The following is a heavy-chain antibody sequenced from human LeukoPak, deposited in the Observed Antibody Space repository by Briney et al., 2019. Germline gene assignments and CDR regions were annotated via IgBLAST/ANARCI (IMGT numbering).Heavy chain of an antibody. Sequence: SETLSLTCTVSGGSISSYYWSWIRQPPGKGLEWIGYIYYSGSNNYNPSLKSRVTISVDTSKNQFSLKLSSVTAADTAVYYCARDLGIAARLVWFDPWGQGTLVTVSS. CDR1: GGSISSYY. CDR3: ARDLGIAARLVWFDP. V-gene: IGHV4-59*01. CDR2: IYYSGSN. J-gene: IGHJ5*02. D-gene: IGHD6-6*01.